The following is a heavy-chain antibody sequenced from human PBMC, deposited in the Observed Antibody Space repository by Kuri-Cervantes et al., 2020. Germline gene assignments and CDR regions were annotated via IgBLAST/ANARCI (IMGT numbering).Heavy chain of an antibody. Sequence: GGSLRLSCAASGFTVSSNYMSWVRQAPGKGLEWVSVIYSGGSTYYADSVKGRLTISRDNSKDTLYLQMNSLGAEDTAVYYCARDGEVVVAAYYFDYWGQGTLVTVSS. CDR3: ARDGEVVVAAYYFDY. CDR1: GFTVSSNY. D-gene: IGHD2-15*01. CDR2: IYSGGST. V-gene: IGHV3-66*01. J-gene: IGHJ4*02.